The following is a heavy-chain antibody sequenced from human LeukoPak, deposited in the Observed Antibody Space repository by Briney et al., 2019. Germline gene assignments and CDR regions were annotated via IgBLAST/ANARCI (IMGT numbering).Heavy chain of an antibody. CDR1: GYTFTGYY. CDR2: INPSGGST. D-gene: IGHD1-26*01. CDR3: ANIVGAMGGFDY. Sequence: ASVTVSCKASGYTFTGYYMPLVRQAPGQGLEWMGIINPSGGSTSYAQKFQGRVTMTRDTSTSTVYMELSSLRSEDTAVYYCANIVGAMGGFDYWGQGTLVTVSS. V-gene: IGHV1-46*01. J-gene: IGHJ4*02.